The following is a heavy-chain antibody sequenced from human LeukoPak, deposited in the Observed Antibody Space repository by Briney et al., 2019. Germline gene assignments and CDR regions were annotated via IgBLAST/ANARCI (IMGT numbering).Heavy chain of an antibody. J-gene: IGHJ6*02. CDR3: AKETAMVLPTYYYYGMDV. V-gene: IGHV3-23*01. D-gene: IGHD5-18*01. CDR1: GFTFSSYA. Sequence: GGSLRLFCAASGFTFSSYAMSWVRQAPGKGLEWVSAISGSGGSTYYADSVKGRFTISRDNSKNTLYLQMNSLRAEDTAVYYCAKETAMVLPTYYYYGMDVWGQGTTVTVSS. CDR2: ISGSGGST.